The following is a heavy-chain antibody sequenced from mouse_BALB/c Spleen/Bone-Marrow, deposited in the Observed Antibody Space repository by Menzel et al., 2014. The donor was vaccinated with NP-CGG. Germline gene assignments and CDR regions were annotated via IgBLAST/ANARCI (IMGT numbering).Heavy chain of an antibody. CDR3: ARRGYGNYVGYAMDY. J-gene: IGHJ4*01. CDR1: GFTFSSYA. D-gene: IGHD2-10*02. Sequence: VESGGGLVKPGGSLKLSCAASGFTFSSYAMSWVRQTPEKRLEWVATISSGGSYTYYPDSVKGRFTISRGNAKNTLYLQMSSLRSEDTAMYYCARRGYGNYVGYAMDYWGQGTSVTVSS. CDR2: ISSGGSYT. V-gene: IGHV5-9-1*01.